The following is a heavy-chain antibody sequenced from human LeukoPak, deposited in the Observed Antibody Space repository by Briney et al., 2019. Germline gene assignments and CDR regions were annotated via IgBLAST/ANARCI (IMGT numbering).Heavy chain of an antibody. CDR1: GFTFSSYA. D-gene: IGHD4-11*01. CDR3: AKRGYSNFYHYMDV. CDR2: ISSIGGST. J-gene: IGHJ6*03. Sequence: GGSLRLSCAASGFTFSSYAMHWVRQAPGKGLEYVSAISSIGGSTYYANSVKGRFTISRDNSKNTLYLQMGSLRAEDMAVYYCAKRGYSNFYHYMDVWGKGTTVTVSS. V-gene: IGHV3-64*01.